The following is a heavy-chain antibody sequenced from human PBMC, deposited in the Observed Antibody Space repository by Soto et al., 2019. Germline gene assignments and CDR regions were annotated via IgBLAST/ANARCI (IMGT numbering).Heavy chain of an antibody. Sequence: SETLSLTCAVSGGSISSSNWWSWVRQPPGXGLEWIGEIYHSGSTNYNPSLKSRVTISVDKSKNQFSLKLSSVTAADTAVYYCASFTPYSSGWYGGDAFDIWGQGTMVTVSS. D-gene: IGHD6-19*01. J-gene: IGHJ3*02. CDR3: ASFTPYSSGWYGGDAFDI. V-gene: IGHV4-4*02. CDR2: IYHSGST. CDR1: GGSISSSNW.